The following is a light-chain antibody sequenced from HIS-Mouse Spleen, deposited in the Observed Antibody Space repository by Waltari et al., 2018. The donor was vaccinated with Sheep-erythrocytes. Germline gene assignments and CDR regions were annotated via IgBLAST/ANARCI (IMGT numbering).Light chain of an antibody. CDR1: QGISNY. CDR2: AAS. J-gene: IGKJ4*01. V-gene: IGKV1-27*01. Sequence: DIQMTQSPSSLSASVGDRVTITCRACQGISNYLAWYQQKPGKVPKLLIYAASTLQSGVPSRFRGSGSGTDFTLTISSLQPEDVATYYCQKYNSAPLTFGGGTKVEIK. CDR3: QKYNSAPLT.